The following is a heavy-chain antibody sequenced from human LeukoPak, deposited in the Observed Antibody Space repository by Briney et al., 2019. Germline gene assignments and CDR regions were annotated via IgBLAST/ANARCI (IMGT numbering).Heavy chain of an antibody. V-gene: IGHV3-23*01. CDR3: AKTLAAAAGTARFDC. D-gene: IGHD6-13*01. CDR1: GFTFSSYA. CDR2: ISGSGGTT. Sequence: GGSLRLSCTASGFTFSSYAMSWVRQAPGKGLEWASTISGSGGTTYYADSVKGRFTISRDNSKNTLYLQMNSLRAEDTAVYYCAKTLAAAAGTARFDCWGQGTLVTVSS. J-gene: IGHJ4*02.